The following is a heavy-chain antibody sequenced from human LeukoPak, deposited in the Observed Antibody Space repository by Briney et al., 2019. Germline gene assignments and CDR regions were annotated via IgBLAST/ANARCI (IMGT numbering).Heavy chain of an antibody. J-gene: IGHJ4*02. CDR2: INHSGST. CDR3: ARGRYCGGDCYRYYFDY. CDR1: GGSISNYY. V-gene: IGHV4-34*01. D-gene: IGHD2-21*02. Sequence: PSETLSLTCTVSGGSISNYYWSWIRQPPGKGLEWIGEINHSGSTNYNPSLKSRVTISVDTSKNQFSLKLSSVTAADTAVYYCARGRYCGGDCYRYYFDYWGQGTLVTVSS.